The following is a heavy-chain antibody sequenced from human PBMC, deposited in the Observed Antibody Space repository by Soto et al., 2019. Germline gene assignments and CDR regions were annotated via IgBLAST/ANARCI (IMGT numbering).Heavy chain of an antibody. J-gene: IGHJ4*02. D-gene: IGHD2-21*01. CDR2: ISPKSNYK. CDR3: VRGGGGGQFDS. Sequence: LRLSCEVSGFTFSDFYMSWIRQSPGKGLEWLSYISPKSNYKQYAESVKGRHTISRDNAKNSLSLQMNSLRVEDTAVYYCVRGGGGGQFDSWGQGTLVTVSS. V-gene: IGHV3-11*06. CDR1: GFTFSDFY.